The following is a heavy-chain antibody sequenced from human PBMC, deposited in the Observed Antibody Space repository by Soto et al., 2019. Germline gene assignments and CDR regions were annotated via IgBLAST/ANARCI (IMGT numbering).Heavy chain of an antibody. J-gene: IGHJ4*02. V-gene: IGHV3-33*01. Sequence: QVQLVESGGGVVQPGRSLRLSCAASGFTFSGYGMHRVRQAPGKGLEWVAVIWYDGSNKYYADSVKGRFTISRDNSKNTLYLQMNSLRAEDTAVYYCASSSGALDYWGQGTLVTVSS. D-gene: IGHD3-10*01. CDR1: GFTFSGYG. CDR2: IWYDGSNK. CDR3: ASSSGALDY.